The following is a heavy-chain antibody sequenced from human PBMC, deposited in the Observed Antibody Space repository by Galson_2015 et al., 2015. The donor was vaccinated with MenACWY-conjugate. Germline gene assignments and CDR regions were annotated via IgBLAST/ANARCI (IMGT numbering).Heavy chain of an antibody. V-gene: IGHV3-48*04. CDR1: GFTFSSYS. CDR2: ISSSSSTI. J-gene: IGHJ4*02. D-gene: IGHD5-18*01. Sequence: SLRLSCAASGFTFSSYSMNWVRHAPGKGLEWVSSISSSSSTIYYADSVKCRFTISRDNAKNSLYLQMNSLRAEDTAVYYCARGGRGYSYGLGYWGQGTLVTVSS. CDR3: ARGGRGYSYGLGY.